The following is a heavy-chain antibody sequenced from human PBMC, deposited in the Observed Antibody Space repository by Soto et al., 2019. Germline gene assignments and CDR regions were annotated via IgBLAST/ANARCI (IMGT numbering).Heavy chain of an antibody. Sequence: QVQLVQSGAEVKKPGSSVKVSCKASGGTFSSYAISWVRQAPGQGLEWMGGIIPIFGTANYAQKFQGRVTITADESTSTAYMELSSLRSEDTVVYYCARDIPATTAMATYYYYGMDVWGQGTTVTVSS. CDR3: ARDIPATTAMATYYYYGMDV. D-gene: IGHD5-18*01. J-gene: IGHJ6*02. V-gene: IGHV1-69*12. CDR2: IIPIFGTA. CDR1: GGTFSSYA.